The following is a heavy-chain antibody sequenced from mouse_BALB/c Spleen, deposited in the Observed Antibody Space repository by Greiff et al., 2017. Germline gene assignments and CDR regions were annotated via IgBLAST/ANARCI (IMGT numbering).Heavy chain of an antibody. CDR1: GYSFTGYT. D-gene: IGHD1-1*01. CDR3: ARNPYYYGSSYYAMDY. CDR2: INPYNGGT. Sequence: VQLQQSGPELVKPGASMKISCKASGYSFTGYTMNWVKQSHGKNLEWIGLINPYNGGTSYNQKFKGKATLTVDKSSSTAYMELLSLTSEDSAVYYCARNPYYYGSSYYAMDYWGQGTSVTVSS. J-gene: IGHJ4*01. V-gene: IGHV1-18*01.